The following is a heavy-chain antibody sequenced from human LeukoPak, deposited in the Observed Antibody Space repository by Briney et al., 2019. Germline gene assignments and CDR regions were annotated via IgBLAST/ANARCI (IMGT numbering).Heavy chain of an antibody. CDR2: IWYDGSNK. V-gene: IGHV3-33*06. Sequence: GRSLRLSCAASGFTFSTYGMHWVRQAPGKGLEWVAVIWYDGSNKYYADSVKGRFTISRDNSKNTLYLQMNNLRAEDTAVYYCAKAVGNFRGYYYYGMDVWGQGTTVTVSS. J-gene: IGHJ6*02. D-gene: IGHD2-2*01. CDR1: GFTFSTYG. CDR3: AKAVGNFRGYYYYGMDV.